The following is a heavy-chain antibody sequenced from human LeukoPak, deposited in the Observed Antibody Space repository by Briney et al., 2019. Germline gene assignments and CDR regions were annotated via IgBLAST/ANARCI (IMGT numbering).Heavy chain of an antibody. CDR1: GFTFSSYW. CDR2: INPGGSSI. D-gene: IGHD3-16*01. J-gene: IGHJ4*02. CDR3: ARAYNY. V-gene: IGHV3-74*01. Sequence: GGSLRLPCAASGFTFSSYWMHWVRQVPGKGLVWVARINPGGSSITYADSVKGRFTISRDNAKNTLYLQMDSLRAEDTGVYYCARAYNYWGQGTLVTVSS.